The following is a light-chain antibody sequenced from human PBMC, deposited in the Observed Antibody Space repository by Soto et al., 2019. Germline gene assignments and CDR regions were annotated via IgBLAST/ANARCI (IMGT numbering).Light chain of an antibody. CDR2: DAS. J-gene: IGKJ1*01. CDR1: QSISSY. Sequence: DIQMTQSPSSLSASVGDRVTITCRASQSISSYLNWYQQKPGKAPKLLIYDASNLETGVPSRFSGSGSGTKFTLTIASLQPDDFATYYCQQYETFSGTFGQGTKVDI. CDR3: QQYETFSGT. V-gene: IGKV1-33*01.